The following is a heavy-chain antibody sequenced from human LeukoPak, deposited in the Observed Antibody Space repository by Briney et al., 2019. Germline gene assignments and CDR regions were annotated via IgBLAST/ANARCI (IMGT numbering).Heavy chain of an antibody. CDR2: IYYSGST. CDR1: GGSISSHY. V-gene: IGHV4-59*11. J-gene: IGHJ4*02. D-gene: IGHD3-22*01. CDR3: ASSYDSSGYYGFDY. Sequence: PSETLSLTCTVSGGSISSHYWSWIRQPPGKGLECIGYIYYSGSTNYNPSLKSRVTISVDTSKNQFSLNLSSVTAADTAVYYCASSYDSSGYYGFDYWGQGTLVTVSS.